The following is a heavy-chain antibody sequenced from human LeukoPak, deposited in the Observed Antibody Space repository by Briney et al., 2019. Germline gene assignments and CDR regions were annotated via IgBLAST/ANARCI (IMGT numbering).Heavy chain of an antibody. V-gene: IGHV3-11*01. CDR3: ATYGGNSGYFDL. D-gene: IGHD4-23*01. Sequence: GGSLRLSCAASGFTFSDYYRRWLRQAPGKGLEGVSYISSSGSNIYYADSVKGRFTISRDNAKNSLYLQMNSLRAEDTAVYYCATYGGNSGYFDLWGRGTLVTVSS. CDR2: ISSSGSNI. J-gene: IGHJ2*01. CDR1: GFTFSDYY.